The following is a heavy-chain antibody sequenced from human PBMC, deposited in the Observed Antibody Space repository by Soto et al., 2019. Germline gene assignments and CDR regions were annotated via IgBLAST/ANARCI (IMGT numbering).Heavy chain of an antibody. CDR3: AADATAWQQMVPSDY. Sequence: SVKVSCKASGFTFTSSALQWVRQARGQRLEWIGWIAVGSGYTNYAKRFQDRVTLTRDMSTATTYMELSRLTSEDTASYYCAADATAWQQMVPSDYWGQGTLVTVSS. CDR1: GFTFTSSA. D-gene: IGHD2-8*01. V-gene: IGHV1-58*01. CDR2: IAVGSGYT. J-gene: IGHJ4*02.